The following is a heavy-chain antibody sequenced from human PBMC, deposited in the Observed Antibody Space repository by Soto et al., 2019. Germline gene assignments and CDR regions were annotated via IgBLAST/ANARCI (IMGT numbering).Heavy chain of an antibody. CDR1: GGSMSTYY. V-gene: IGHV4-59*01. Sequence: QVQLQESGPGLVKPSETLSLTCTVSGGSMSTYYWSWIRQPPGKGLEWIGFVFYTGSTEYSPSLKSRVTMSVDRSNNKFSLKLSSVTAADTAVYYCARGTSPYWYFELWGGGTLVTVSS. J-gene: IGHJ2*01. CDR3: ARGTSPYWYFEL. CDR2: VFYTGST.